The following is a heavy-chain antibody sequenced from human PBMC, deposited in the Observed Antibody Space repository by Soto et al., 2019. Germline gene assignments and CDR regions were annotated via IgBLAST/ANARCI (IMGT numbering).Heavy chain of an antibody. CDR3: ARDYYGSAHEKRRFDP. J-gene: IGHJ5*02. CDR1: GFTFSSYS. D-gene: IGHD3-10*01. V-gene: IGHV3-21*01. CDR2: ISSSSSYI. Sequence: GGSLRLSCAASGFTFSSYSMNWVRQAPGKGLEWVSSISSSSSYIYYADSVKGRFTISRDNAKNSLYLQMNSLRAEDTAVYYGARDYYGSAHEKRRFDPWGQGTLVTVSS.